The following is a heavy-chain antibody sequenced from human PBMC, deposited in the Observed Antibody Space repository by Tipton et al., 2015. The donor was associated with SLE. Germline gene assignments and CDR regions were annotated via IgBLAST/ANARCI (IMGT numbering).Heavy chain of an antibody. CDR1: NGSISSSGYY. Sequence: LRLSCTVSNGSISSSGYYWGWIRKPPGKGLEWIGSLYYNGLTYYNPSLKSRVTISGDTSKNQFSLKLTSVTAADTAVYYCARQGYDIMTADYWGQGTQVTVSS. D-gene: IGHD3-9*01. J-gene: IGHJ4*02. V-gene: IGHV4-39*07. CDR2: LYYNGLT. CDR3: ARQGYDIMTADY.